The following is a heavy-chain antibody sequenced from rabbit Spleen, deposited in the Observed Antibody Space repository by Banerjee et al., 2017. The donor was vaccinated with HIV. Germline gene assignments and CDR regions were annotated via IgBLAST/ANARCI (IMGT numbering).Heavy chain of an antibody. V-gene: IGHV1S40*01. CDR3: ARDTSSSFSSYGMDL. CDR2: IYTGSSGST. CDR1: GFSISSNYY. Sequence: QSLEESGGDLVKPGASLTLTCTASGFSISSNYYMCWVRQAPGKGLEWIACIYTGSSGSTYYASWATGRFTCSKTSSTTVTLQMTSLTAADTATYFCARDTSSSFSSYGMDLWGQGTLVTVS. J-gene: IGHJ6*01. D-gene: IGHD1-1*01.